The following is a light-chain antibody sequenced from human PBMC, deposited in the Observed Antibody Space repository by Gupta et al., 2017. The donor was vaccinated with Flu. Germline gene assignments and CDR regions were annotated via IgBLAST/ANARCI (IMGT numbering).Light chain of an antibody. CDR3: CSYAGSAYV. CDR1: SSDVVIYNL. J-gene: IGLJ1*01. CDR2: EGN. V-gene: IGLV2-23*01. Sequence: QSALTQPASVSGSPGQSITISCTSTSSDVVIYNLLSWYQQPPGKAPKVMIDEGNKRPSGVADRFSASKSGDSAALTITGRQAEEEADYHCCSYAGSAYVFGSGTKVTVL.